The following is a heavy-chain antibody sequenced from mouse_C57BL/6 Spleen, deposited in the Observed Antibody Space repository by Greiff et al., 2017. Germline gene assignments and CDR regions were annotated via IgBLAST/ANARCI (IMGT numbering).Heavy chain of an antibody. D-gene: IGHD1-1*01. V-gene: IGHV1-52*01. Sequence: QVQLQQPGAELVRPGSSVKLSCKASGYTFTSYWMHWVKQRPIQGLEWIGNIDPSDSATHYNQKFKDKATLTVDKSSSTAYMQLSSLTSEDSAVYYCAGGTVGYFDVWGTGTTVTVSS. CDR2: IDPSDSAT. CDR3: AGGTVGYFDV. CDR1: GYTFTSYW. J-gene: IGHJ1*03.